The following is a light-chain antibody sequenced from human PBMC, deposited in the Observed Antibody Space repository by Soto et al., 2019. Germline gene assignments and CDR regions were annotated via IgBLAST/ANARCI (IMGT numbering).Light chain of an antibody. V-gene: IGLV1-47*01. CDR3: AARDDSLSGHWV. CDR1: SSNIGSEY. J-gene: IGLJ3*02. CDR2: RNN. Sequence: QSVLTQPPSASGTPGQRVTISCSGSSSNIGSEYVVWYQHLPGTAPKLLIYRNNQRPSGVPDRFAGSKSGTSASLAISGFRSEDEADYYCAARDDSLSGHWVFGGGTKVTVL.